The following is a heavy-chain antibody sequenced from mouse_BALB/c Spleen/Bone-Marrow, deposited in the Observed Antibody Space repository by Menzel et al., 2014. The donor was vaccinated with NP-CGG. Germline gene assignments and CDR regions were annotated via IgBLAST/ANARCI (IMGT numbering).Heavy chain of an antibody. Sequence: VQGVESGPGLVAPSQSLSITCTVSGFSLTSYGVHWVRQPPGKGLEWLGVIWAGGSTNYNSALMSRLSISKDNSRSQVFLKMNSLQTDDTAMYYCARDRGGSYWGQGTLVTVSA. CDR2: IWAGGST. CDR3: ARDRGGSY. J-gene: IGHJ3*01. CDR1: GFSLTSYG. V-gene: IGHV2-9*02.